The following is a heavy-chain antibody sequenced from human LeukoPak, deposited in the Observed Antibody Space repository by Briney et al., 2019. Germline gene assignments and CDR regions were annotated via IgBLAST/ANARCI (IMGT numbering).Heavy chain of an antibody. D-gene: IGHD1-1*01. Sequence: GASVKVSCKASRATFRSYAISWVRQAPGQGLEWMGGIIPIFGTANYAQKFQGRVTITADDSTNTAYMELSSLRSEDTAVYYCARAPNEGALDIWGQGTMVSVSS. V-gene: IGHV1-69*13. CDR3: ARAPNEGALDI. CDR2: IIPIFGTA. J-gene: IGHJ3*02. CDR1: RATFRSYA.